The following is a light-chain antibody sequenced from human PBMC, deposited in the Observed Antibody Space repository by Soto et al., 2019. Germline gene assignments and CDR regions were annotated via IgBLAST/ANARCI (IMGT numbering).Light chain of an antibody. CDR1: SSDIGGYTY. V-gene: IGLV2-14*01. CDR3: GSFTSTSTQFV. Sequence: QSVLTQPASVSGSPGQTITISCTGTSSDIGGYTYVSWYQQHPGKAPKLMNFEVIYRPSGVSKRFSGDKSGKTASLTISGLQAEDEADYYCGSFTSTSTQFVFGTGTKVTVL. J-gene: IGLJ1*01. CDR2: EVI.